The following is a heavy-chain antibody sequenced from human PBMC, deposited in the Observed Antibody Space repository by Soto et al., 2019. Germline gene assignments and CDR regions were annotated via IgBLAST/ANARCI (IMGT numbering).Heavy chain of an antibody. D-gene: IGHD3-22*01. CDR3: ARGDATKIVVTTYYGLDV. Sequence: QVQVVQSGAEVKKPGSSVKASCKASGGSFSNYGISWVRQAPGQGLEWMGGIIPVFGTPHYAQKFQDRVTITADESTSTVYMEVSSLTSEDTAVYYCARGDATKIVVTTYYGLDVWGQGTTVTVSS. CDR1: GGSFSNYG. CDR2: IIPVFGTP. J-gene: IGHJ6*02. V-gene: IGHV1-69*12.